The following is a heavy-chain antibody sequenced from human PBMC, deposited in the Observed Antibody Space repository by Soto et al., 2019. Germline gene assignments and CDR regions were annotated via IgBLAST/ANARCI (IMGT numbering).Heavy chain of an antibody. CDR1: GGTFSSYA. Sequence: RASVKVSCKASGGTFSSYAISWVRQAPGQGLEWMGGIIPIFGTANYAQKFQGRVTITADESTSTAYMELSSLRSEDTAVYYCARGSAAGPPNDFDYWGQGTLVTVSS. V-gene: IGHV1-69*13. CDR2: IIPIFGTA. J-gene: IGHJ4*02. D-gene: IGHD6-13*01. CDR3: ARGSAAGPPNDFDY.